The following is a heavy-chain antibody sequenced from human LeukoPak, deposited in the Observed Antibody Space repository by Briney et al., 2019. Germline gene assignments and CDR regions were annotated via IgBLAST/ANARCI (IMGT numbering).Heavy chain of an antibody. CDR2: IKQDGREK. D-gene: IGHD1-14*01. CDR1: GFTFSSYW. J-gene: IGHJ6*02. V-gene: IGHV3-7*01. Sequence: GGSLRLSCAASGFTFSSYWMSWVRQAPGKGLEWVANIKQDGREKYYVDSVKGRFTISRDNAKNSLYLQMNSLRAEDTAVYYCARAPDEPYYYYYGMDVWGQGTTVTVSS. CDR3: ARAPDEPYYYYYGMDV.